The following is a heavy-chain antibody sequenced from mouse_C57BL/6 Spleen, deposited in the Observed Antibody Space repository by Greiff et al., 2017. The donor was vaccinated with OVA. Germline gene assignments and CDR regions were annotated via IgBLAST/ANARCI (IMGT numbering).Heavy chain of an antibody. J-gene: IGHJ4*01. V-gene: IGHV1-64*01. D-gene: IGHD1-1*01. CDR1: GYTFTSYW. CDR3: ARDPPYGSSLYDAMDY. Sequence: QVQLQQPGAELVKPGASVKLSCKASGYTFTSYWMHWVKQRPGQGLEWIGMIHPNSGSTNYNEKFKSKATLTVDKSSSTAYMQLSSLTSEDSAVYYCARDPPYGSSLYDAMDYWGQGTSVTVSS. CDR2: IHPNSGST.